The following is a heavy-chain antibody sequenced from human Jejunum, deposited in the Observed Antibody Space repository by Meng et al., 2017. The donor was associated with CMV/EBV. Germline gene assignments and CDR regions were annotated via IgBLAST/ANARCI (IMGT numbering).Heavy chain of an antibody. CDR2: INPYSGNE. J-gene: IGHJ4*02. D-gene: IGHD3-3*01. V-gene: IGHV1-46*01. Sequence: MNYDIEGVRQGTGQGMEWMGRINPYSGNENYAQKVQTRVTMSRDKSTSTVYMDLSSLKSEDTAIYYCARSYDDFWSGYYRRTYYWGQGTLVTVSS. CDR1: MNYD. CDR3: ARSYDDFWSGYYRRTYY.